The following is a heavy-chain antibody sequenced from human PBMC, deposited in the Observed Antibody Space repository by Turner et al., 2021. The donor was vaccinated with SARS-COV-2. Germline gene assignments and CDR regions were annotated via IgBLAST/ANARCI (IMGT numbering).Heavy chain of an antibody. CDR2: ISGSGGST. CDR3: AKVDHALLWFGESYNWFDP. D-gene: IGHD3-10*01. J-gene: IGHJ5*02. CDR1: GFSFRSYA. Sequence: EMPLLESGGGLVQPGGSLRLLCAAYGFSFRSYAMSWVRQAPGKGLEWVSAISGSGGSTYYADSVKCRFTISRDNSKNTLYLQNNSLRTEDTAVYYCAKVDHALLWFGESYNWFDPWGQGTLVTVSS. V-gene: IGHV3-23*01.